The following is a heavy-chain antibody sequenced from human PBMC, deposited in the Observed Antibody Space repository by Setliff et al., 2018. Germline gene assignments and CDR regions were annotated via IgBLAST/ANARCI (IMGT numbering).Heavy chain of an antibody. V-gene: IGHV1-69*13. CDR2: IIPMFRTP. CDR1: GGTFSNFA. J-gene: IGHJ6*04. CDR3: ARVQWEIAVKFHYNRMDV. Sequence: WASVKVSCKASGGTFSNFAISWVRQAPGQGFEWLGGIIPMFRTPEYAQKFQGRVTISADESRTAVYMELSSLRFDDTAVYYCARVQWEIAVKFHYNRMDVWGEGTQVTVSS. D-gene: IGHD1-26*01.